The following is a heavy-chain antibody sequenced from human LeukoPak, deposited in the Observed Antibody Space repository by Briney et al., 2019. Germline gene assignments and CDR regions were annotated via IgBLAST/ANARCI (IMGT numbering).Heavy chain of an antibody. Sequence: SETLSLTCAVYGGSFSSYYWSWIRQPPPQGLEWIGYIYYSGSTNTNPSLTRRITISIATSTTQFSLNLRPVSATATAVSYCGGLTGYMMEDYFDYWGQGCLVTVYS. CDR3: GGLTGYMMEDYFDY. CDR1: GGSFSSYY. CDR2: IYYSGST. V-gene: IGHV4-34*11. J-gene: IGHJ4*02. D-gene: IGHD6-13*01.